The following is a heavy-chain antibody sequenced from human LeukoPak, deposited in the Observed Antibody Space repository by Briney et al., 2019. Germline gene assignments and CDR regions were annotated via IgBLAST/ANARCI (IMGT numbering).Heavy chain of an antibody. D-gene: IGHD2-15*01. CDR3: ARSPYCSGGSCFTNWFDP. J-gene: IGHJ5*02. V-gene: IGHV1-18*01. Sequence: ASVKVPCTASGGTFSSYAISWVRQAPGQGLEWMGWISAYNGNTNYAQKLQGRVTMTTDTSTSTAYMELRSLRSDDTAVYYCARSPYCSGGSCFTNWFDPWGQGTLVTVSS. CDR1: GGTFSSYA. CDR2: ISAYNGNT.